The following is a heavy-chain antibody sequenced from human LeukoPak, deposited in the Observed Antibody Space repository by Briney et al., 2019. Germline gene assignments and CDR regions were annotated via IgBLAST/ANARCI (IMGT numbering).Heavy chain of an antibody. CDR3: ARVKTVTTRIDYYYGMDV. CDR1: GGTFISYA. V-gene: IGHV1-69*01. Sequence: ASVKVSCKASGGTFISYAISWVRQAPGQGLEWMGGIIPIFGTANYAQKFQGRVTITADESTSTAYMELSSLRSEDTAVYYCARVKTVTTRIDYYYGMDVWGQGTTVTVSS. D-gene: IGHD4-17*01. J-gene: IGHJ6*02. CDR2: IIPIFGTA.